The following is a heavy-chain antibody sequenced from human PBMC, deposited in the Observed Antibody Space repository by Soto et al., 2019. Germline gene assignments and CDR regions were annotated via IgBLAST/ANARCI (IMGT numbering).Heavy chain of an antibody. V-gene: IGHV1-69*01. J-gene: IGHJ6*02. CDR1: GATFSSYA. Sequence: QVQLVQSGAEVKKPGSSVKVSCKASGATFSSYAISWVRQAPGQGLEWMGGIIPIFGTANYAQKFQGRVTITPDQSTSTAYMELSSQRSEDTALYYCARDNCAMITFGGGCGMDVWGQGTTVTVSS. D-gene: IGHD3-16*01. CDR3: ARDNCAMITFGGGCGMDV. CDR2: IIPIFGTA.